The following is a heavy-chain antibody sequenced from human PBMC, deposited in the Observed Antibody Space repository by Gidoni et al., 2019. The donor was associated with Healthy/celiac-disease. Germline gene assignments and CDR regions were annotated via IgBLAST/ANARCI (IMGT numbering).Heavy chain of an antibody. CDR2: ISYDGSNK. V-gene: IGHV3-30*18. Sequence: QVQLVESGGGVVQPGRSLRLSCAASGFTFSSYGMHWVRQAPGKGLEWVAVISYDGSNKYYADSVKGRFTISRDNSKNTLYLQMNSLRAEDTAVYYCAKDGMTIMPRSIDAFDIWGQGTMVTVSS. CDR1: GFTFSSYG. J-gene: IGHJ3*02. D-gene: IGHD1-1*01. CDR3: AKDGMTIMPRSIDAFDI.